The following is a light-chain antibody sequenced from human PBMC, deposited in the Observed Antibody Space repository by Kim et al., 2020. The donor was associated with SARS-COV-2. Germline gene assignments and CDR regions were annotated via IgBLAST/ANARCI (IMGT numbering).Light chain of an antibody. J-gene: IGKJ4*01. Sequence: SASVGDRVTITCRASQDIKNHLAWYQQKPGKAPKLLIYETSTLQSGVPSRFSGSGSGTEYTLTIDRLQSEDFATYYCQDYDTYPLAFGGGTKVEI. CDR2: ETS. V-gene: IGKV1-8*01. CDR1: QDIKNH. CDR3: QDYDTYPLA.